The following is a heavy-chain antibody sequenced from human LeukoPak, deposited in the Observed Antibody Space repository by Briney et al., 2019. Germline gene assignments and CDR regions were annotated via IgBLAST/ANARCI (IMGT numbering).Heavy chain of an antibody. J-gene: IGHJ6*02. V-gene: IGHV3-48*03. CDR3: ARVKTNYYIMDV. D-gene: IGHD2-8*01. CDR1: GFTFSSYE. CDR2: ISSSGSTI. Sequence: GGSLRLSCAASGFTFSSYEMNWVRQAPGKGLEWVSYISSSGSTIYYADSVKGRFTISRDNAKNSLSLQMNSLRDEDTALYYCARVKTNYYIMDVWGQGTTVTVSS.